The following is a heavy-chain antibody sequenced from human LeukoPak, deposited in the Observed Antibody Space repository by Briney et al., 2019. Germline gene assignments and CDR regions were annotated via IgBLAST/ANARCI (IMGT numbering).Heavy chain of an antibody. CDR3: ARDPYSGGYGSYYYYYMDV. D-gene: IGHD1-26*01. CDR2: INSDGSST. J-gene: IGHJ6*03. Sequence: PGGSLRLSCAASGFTFSSYWMHWVRQAPGKGLVWVSRINSDGSSTSYADSVKGRFTISRDNAKNSVYLEMNSLRAEDTAVYYCARDPYSGGYGSYYYYYMDVWGKGTTVTISS. CDR1: GFTFSSYW. V-gene: IGHV3-74*01.